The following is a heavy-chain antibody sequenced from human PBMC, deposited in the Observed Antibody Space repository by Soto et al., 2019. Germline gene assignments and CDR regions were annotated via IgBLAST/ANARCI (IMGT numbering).Heavy chain of an antibody. CDR3: ARDTVVKTSDILTGYDAFDI. CDR2: ISAYNGNT. D-gene: IGHD3-9*01. J-gene: IGHJ3*02. Sequence: ASVKVSCKASGYTFTSYGISWVRQAPGQGLEWMGWISAYNGNTNYAHKLQGRVTMTTDTSTSTAYMELRSLRSDDTAVYYCARDTVVKTSDILTGYDAFDIWGQGTMVTVSS. V-gene: IGHV1-18*01. CDR1: GYTFTSYG.